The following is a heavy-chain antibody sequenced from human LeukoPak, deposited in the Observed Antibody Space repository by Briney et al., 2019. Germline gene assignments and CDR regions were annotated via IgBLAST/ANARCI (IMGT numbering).Heavy chain of an antibody. CDR3: ARVRYGDYYYYMDV. D-gene: IGHD4-17*01. CDR2: IYHTGDT. V-gene: IGHV4-59*12. CDR1: GGSISSFY. Sequence: PSETLSLTCTISGGSISSFYWSWIRQPPGKGLEWIGYIYHTGDTIYNPSLMSRVTISLDTSRNQFSLKLSSVTAADTAVYYCARVRYGDYYYYMDVWGKGTTVTVSS. J-gene: IGHJ6*03.